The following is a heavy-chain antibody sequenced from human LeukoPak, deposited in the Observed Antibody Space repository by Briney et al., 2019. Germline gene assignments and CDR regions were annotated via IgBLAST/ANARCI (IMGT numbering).Heavy chain of an antibody. CDR1: GFTFSSFG. Sequence: GGSLRLSCAASGFTFSSFGMTWVRQAPGKGLEWVSAITRSGGATYYRDSVKGRFTISRDNSKNTVYLQMNSLRAEDTAVYYCARVGSYYDSSGYYIWFDPWGQGTLVTVSS. D-gene: IGHD3-22*01. CDR3: ARVGSYYDSSGYYIWFDP. CDR2: ITRSGGAT. J-gene: IGHJ5*02. V-gene: IGHV3-23*01.